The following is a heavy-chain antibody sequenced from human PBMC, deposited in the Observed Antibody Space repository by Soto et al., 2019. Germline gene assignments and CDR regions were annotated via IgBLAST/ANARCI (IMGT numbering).Heavy chain of an antibody. CDR2: ISNSKGQT. CDR1: GYIFTSYG. V-gene: IGHV1-18*01. J-gene: IGHJ4*02. D-gene: IGHD6-25*01. Sequence: ASVKVSCKASGYIFTSYGFTWVRQAPGQGLEWMGWISNSKGQTKYGQNFRGRVTMTTDASTNTAYLELRSLRSDDTAVYYCARGHGFLDYWGQGTLVTVSS. CDR3: ARGHGFLDY.